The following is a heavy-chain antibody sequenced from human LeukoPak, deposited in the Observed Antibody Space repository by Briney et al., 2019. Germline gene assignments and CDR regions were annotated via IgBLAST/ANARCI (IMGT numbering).Heavy chain of an antibody. D-gene: IGHD4-11*01. V-gene: IGHV3-23*01. J-gene: IGHJ5*02. CDR2: ISGSGRDT. CDR1: GFTFRNYA. Sequence: GGSLRLSCAASGFTFRNYAMNWVRQAPGKVLEWVSGISGSGRDTYYADSVKGRFTISRDNSKNTVYLQMNSLRAEDTAVYYCARQIDYPYRMVFDPWGQGTLVTVSS. CDR3: ARQIDYPYRMVFDP.